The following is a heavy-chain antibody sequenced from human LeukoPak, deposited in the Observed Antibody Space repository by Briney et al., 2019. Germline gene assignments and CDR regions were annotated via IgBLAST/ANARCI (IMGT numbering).Heavy chain of an antibody. CDR2: IHYRGST. CDR1: GDSISTYY. CDR3: ARSRSGYSYEHGAFEI. V-gene: IGHV4-59*01. D-gene: IGHD5-18*01. J-gene: IGHJ3*02. Sequence: SETLSLTCTVSGDSISTYYWSWIRQPPGKGLEWIAYIHYRGSTTYNPSLRSRVTISVDTSRNQFSLKLSSVTAADTAVYYCARSRSGYSYEHGAFEIWGKGQWSPSLQ.